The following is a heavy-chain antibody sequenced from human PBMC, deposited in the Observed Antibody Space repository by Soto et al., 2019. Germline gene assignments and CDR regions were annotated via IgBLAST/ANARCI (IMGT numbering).Heavy chain of an antibody. CDR1: GFTLSGYA. CDR2: ISSNGVGT. CDR3: ARRARPDFYYMDV. J-gene: IGHJ6*03. D-gene: IGHD6-6*01. V-gene: IGHV3-64*01. Sequence: EVQLAESGGGLAQPGGSLRLSCAASGFTLSGYAMDWVRQAPGTGLEYVSGISSNGVGTYYANSVQCRFTISRDNSKNTVYLQMGSLRPADMAVYYCARRARPDFYYMDVWGKGTTVTVSS.